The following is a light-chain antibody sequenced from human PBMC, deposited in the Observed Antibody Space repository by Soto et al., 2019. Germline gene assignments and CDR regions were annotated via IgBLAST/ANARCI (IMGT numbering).Light chain of an antibody. J-gene: IGKJ2*01. CDR1: QCVLYSSNNKNY. CDR3: QQYYSTPYT. V-gene: IGKV4-1*01. Sequence: DIVMTQSPDSLAVSLGERATINCKSSQCVLYSSNNKNYLAWYQQKPGQPPKLLIYWASTRESGVPDRFSGSGSGTEFTLTISSLQAEDVAIYYCQQYYSTPYTFGEGTKLEIK. CDR2: WAS.